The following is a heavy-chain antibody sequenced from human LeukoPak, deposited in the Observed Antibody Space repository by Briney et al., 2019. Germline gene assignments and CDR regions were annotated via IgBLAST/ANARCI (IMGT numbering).Heavy chain of an antibody. CDR1: GVTFSSYE. CDR2: ISSSGSTI. Sequence: GGSLRLSCAASGVTFSSYEMNWVRQAPGKGLEWVSYISSSGSTIYYADSVKGRFTISRDNAKNSLYLQMNSLRAEDTAVYYCARGYDSSGYYWYPFDYWGQGTLVTVSS. CDR3: ARGYDSSGYYWYPFDY. V-gene: IGHV3-48*03. D-gene: IGHD3-22*01. J-gene: IGHJ4*02.